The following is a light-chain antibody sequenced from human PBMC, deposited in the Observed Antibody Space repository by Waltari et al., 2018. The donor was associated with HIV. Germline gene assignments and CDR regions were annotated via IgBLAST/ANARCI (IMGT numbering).Light chain of an antibody. CDR3: CSYAGSYTYVV. J-gene: IGLJ2*01. CDR2: DVS. Sequence: QSALTQPRSVSGSPGQSVTISCTGTSSDVGGYNYVSWYQQHPGKAPTLMIYDVSKQPSGVPDRFSGSKSGNTASLTISGLQAEDEADYYCCSYAGSYTYVVFGGGTKLTVL. CDR1: SSDVGGYNY. V-gene: IGLV2-11*01.